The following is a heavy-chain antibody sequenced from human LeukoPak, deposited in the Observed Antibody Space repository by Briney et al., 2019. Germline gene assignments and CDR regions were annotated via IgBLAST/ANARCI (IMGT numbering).Heavy chain of an antibody. J-gene: IGHJ5*02. CDR1: GYTLPSYG. CDR3: ARVEADYGGKLDP. D-gene: IGHD4-23*01. CDR2: ISGYNGNT. Sequence: ASVKVSCKASGYTLPSYGISWVRQAPGQGLECMGWISGYNGNTKYAQKFQGRVTMTTDTSTSTAYMELRSLRSDDTAVYFCARVEADYGGKLDPWGQGTLVTVSS. V-gene: IGHV1-18*01.